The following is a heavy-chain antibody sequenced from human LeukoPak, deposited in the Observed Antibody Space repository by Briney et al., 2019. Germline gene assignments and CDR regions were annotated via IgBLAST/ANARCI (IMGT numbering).Heavy chain of an antibody. Sequence: ASVEVSCKASGYTFTSYGMNWVRQAPGQGLEWMGWINTETGNPTYAQGFTGRIVFSLDTSVSTAYLQISSLKAEDAAVYYYAKQGPGYCGSTRCYGVGHWGQGTLVTVSS. CDR1: GYTFTSYG. D-gene: IGHD2-2*01. V-gene: IGHV7-4-1*02. CDR2: INTETGNP. CDR3: AKQGPGYCGSTRCYGVGH. J-gene: IGHJ4*02.